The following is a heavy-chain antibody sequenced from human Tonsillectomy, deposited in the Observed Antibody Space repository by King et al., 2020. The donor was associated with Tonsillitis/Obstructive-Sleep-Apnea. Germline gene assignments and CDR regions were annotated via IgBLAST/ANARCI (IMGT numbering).Heavy chain of an antibody. V-gene: IGHV3-30-3*01. CDR1: GFTFSSYA. J-gene: IGHJ4*02. D-gene: IGHD1-26*01. Sequence: VQLQESGGGVVQPGRSLRLSCKASGFTFSSYAMHWVRQAPGKGLEWVAIISYDGSNKYYGDSVRGRFTISRDNSQNTVDLQMNSLRAEDTAVYFCAGDGGTYYGEDYWGQGTLVTVSS. CDR3: AGDGGTYYGEDY. CDR2: ISYDGSNK.